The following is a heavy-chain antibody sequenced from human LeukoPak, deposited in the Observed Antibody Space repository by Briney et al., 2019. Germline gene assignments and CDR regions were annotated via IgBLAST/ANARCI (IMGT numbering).Heavy chain of an antibody. D-gene: IGHD3-16*01. Sequence: SETLSLTCAVNGESFNGYYWTWIRQSPGKGLEWIGEINDIGHTNYNPSLKSRVTISLDTSKKQFSLKLSSVTAADTAVYYCARGGGNDYVWGSYYYYLDVWGKGTTVTVSS. CDR3: ARGGGNDYVWGSYYYYLDV. CDR2: INDIGHT. CDR1: GESFNGYY. J-gene: IGHJ6*03. V-gene: IGHV4-34*01.